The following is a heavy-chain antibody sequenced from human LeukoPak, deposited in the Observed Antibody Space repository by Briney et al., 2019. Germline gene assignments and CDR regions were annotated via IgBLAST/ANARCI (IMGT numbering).Heavy chain of an antibody. V-gene: IGHV1-3*01. CDR2: INAGNGNT. CDR1: EYTFTSYA. J-gene: IGHJ4*02. D-gene: IGHD3-9*01. Sequence: ASVKVSCKASEYTFTSYAMHWVRQAPGQRLEWMGWINAGNGNTKYSQKFQGRVTITRDTSASTAYMELSSLRSEDTAVYYCARGPYLRYSYSLCFDYCGQGTLVTVSS. CDR3: ARGPYLRYSYSLCFDY.